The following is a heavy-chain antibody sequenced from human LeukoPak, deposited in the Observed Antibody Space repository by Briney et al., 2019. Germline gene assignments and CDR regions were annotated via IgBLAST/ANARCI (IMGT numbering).Heavy chain of an antibody. CDR3: ARDYGRSRDYGMDV. CDR2: INSDGSST. J-gene: IGHJ6*02. Sequence: GGSLRLSCAASGFTFSNYWMHWVRQAPGKGLVWVSRINSDGSSTTYADSVEGRFTISRDNAKNTLYLQMNSLRAEDTAVYYCARDYGRSRDYGMDVWGQGTTVTVSS. CDR1: GFTFSNYW. D-gene: IGHD3-10*01. V-gene: IGHV3-74*01.